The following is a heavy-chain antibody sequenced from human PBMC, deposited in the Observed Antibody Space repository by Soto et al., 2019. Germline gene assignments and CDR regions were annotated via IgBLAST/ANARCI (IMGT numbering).Heavy chain of an antibody. Sequence: QLQLQESGPGLVKPSETLSLTCTVSGGSISSSSYYWGWIRQPPGKGLEWIGSIYYSGSTYYNPSLKSRVTISVDTSKNQFSLKLSSVTAADTAVYYCARHWAGAIEFDYWGQGTLVTVSS. D-gene: IGHD1-26*01. V-gene: IGHV4-39*01. CDR1: GGSISSSSYY. CDR3: ARHWAGAIEFDY. CDR2: IYYSGST. J-gene: IGHJ4*02.